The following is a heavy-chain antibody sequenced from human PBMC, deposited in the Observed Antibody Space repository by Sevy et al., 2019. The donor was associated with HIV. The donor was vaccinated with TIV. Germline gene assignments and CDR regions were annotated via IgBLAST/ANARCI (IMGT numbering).Heavy chain of an antibody. CDR1: GFTFGAYA. J-gene: IGHJ6*03. V-gene: IGHV3-49*03. CDR2: IRSKAYGGTT. Sequence: GGSLRLSCTASGFTFGAYAMRWFRQAPGKGLEWVGFIRSKAYGGTTENAASVKGRFTISRDDSKSIAYLQMNSLKTEDTAAYYCTRGPRRSGYDPSYFYYMDVWGKGTTVTISS. CDR3: TRGPRRSGYDPSYFYYMDV. D-gene: IGHD3-3*01.